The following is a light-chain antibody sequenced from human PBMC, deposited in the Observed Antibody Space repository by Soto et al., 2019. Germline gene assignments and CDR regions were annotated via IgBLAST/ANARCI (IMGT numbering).Light chain of an antibody. CDR1: QSISSW. Sequence: DILLTQSPSTLSASVGDRVTITCRASQSISSWLAWYQQKPGKAPKPLIDKASSLKSGVPSRFSGSGSGTEFALTISSLQADDYATYYCQQYSSYSRTFGQGTKVEIK. CDR3: QQYSSYSRT. V-gene: IGKV1-5*03. CDR2: KAS. J-gene: IGKJ1*01.